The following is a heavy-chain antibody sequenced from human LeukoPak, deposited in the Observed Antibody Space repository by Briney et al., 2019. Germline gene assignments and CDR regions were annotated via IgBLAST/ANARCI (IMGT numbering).Heavy chain of an antibody. V-gene: IGHV4-38-2*01. J-gene: IGHJ4*02. D-gene: IGHD4-23*01. CDR1: GSSIRSAYI. Sequence: PSETLSLTCAVSGSSIRSAYIWGWIRQPPGKGLEWIRNIFHTGGTDYNPSLKSRVTISVDTSKNQFSLKLSSVTAADTAVYYCARVPGNYYFDYWGQGTLVTVSS. CDR3: ARVPGNYYFDY. CDR2: IFHTGGT.